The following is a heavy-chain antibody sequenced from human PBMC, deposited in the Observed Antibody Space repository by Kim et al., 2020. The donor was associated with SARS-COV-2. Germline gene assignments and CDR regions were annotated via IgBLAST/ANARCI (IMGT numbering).Heavy chain of an antibody. Sequence: SETLSLTCTVSGGSISSGGYYWNWIRQHPGKGLEWIGYISYSGSTYYGPSLKSRATISVDTSKNQFSLKLSSVTAAATAVYYCAGGPLCSGRRCYAPYY. J-gene: IGHJ4*01. D-gene: IGHD2-15*01. CDR1: GGSISSGGYY. V-gene: IGHV4-31*03. CDR3: AGGPLCSGRRCYAPYY. CDR2: ISYSGST.